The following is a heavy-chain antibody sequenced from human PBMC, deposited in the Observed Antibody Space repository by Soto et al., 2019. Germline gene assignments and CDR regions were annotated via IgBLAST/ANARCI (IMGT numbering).Heavy chain of an antibody. V-gene: IGHV5-51*01. CDR3: ARSGIAARPKPYYYYGMDV. CDR2: IYPGDSDT. J-gene: IGHJ6*02. Sequence: GESLKISCKGSGYSFTSYWISWVRQMPGKGLEWMGIIYPGDSDTRYSPSFQGQVTISADKSISTAYLQWSSLKASDTAMYYCARSGIAARPKPYYYYGMDVWGQGTTVTVSS. D-gene: IGHD6-6*01. CDR1: GYSFTSYW.